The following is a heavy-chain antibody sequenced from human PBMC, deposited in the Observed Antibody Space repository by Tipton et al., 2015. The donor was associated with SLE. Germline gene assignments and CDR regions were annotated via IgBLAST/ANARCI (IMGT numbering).Heavy chain of an antibody. CDR3: IGTFFGVARWDV. CDR2: IRTKVNNYAT. D-gene: IGHD3-3*01. V-gene: IGHV3-73*01. CDR1: GLTVSGPG. J-gene: IGHJ6*02. Sequence: SLRLSCAASGLTVSGPGIHWVRQDSGKGLEWIGRIRTKVNNYATFYAASVRGRFTISRDDSQNTVYLQMTSLKREDTAIYFCIGTFFGVARWDVWGPGTTVTVSS.